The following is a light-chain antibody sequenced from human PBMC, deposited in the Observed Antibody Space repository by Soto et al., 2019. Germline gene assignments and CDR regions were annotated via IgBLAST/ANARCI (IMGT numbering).Light chain of an antibody. Sequence: EIGLTQSPGTLSLSPGESATLACRASQSVKSNFLAWYQQIPGQAPRLLIYGASTRATGVPDRFSGSGSGTGFTLTISRLETEDFVVYYGQEYCSSVVYTFGQGTKVVIK. CDR1: QSVKSNF. CDR3: QEYCSSVVYT. CDR2: GAS. J-gene: IGKJ2*01. V-gene: IGKV3-20*01.